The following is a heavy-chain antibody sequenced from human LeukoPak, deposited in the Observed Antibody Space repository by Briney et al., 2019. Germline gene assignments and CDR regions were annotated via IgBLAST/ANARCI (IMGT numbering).Heavy chain of an antibody. D-gene: IGHD6-13*01. J-gene: IGHJ4*02. Sequence: PSETLSLTCSVSGGSISSGNYYWGWIRQPTGKGLEWIGSIYNSVSTHYNLSLKSRVTISVDTSKNQFSLKLSSVTAADTAVYYCARAWGSRGARAAVRDYWGQGTLVTVSS. CDR1: GGSISSGNYY. CDR2: IYNSVST. CDR3: ARAWGSRGARAAVRDY. V-gene: IGHV4-39*07.